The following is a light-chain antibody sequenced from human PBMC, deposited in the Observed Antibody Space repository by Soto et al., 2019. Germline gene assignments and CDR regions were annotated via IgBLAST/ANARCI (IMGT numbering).Light chain of an antibody. CDR3: SLYASTNTFM. J-gene: IGLJ3*02. Sequence: QSALTQPASVSGSPGQSITISCTGTSSDIGRYNLVSWYQQHPGKPPKLMIYEATKRPSGVSNRFSGSKSGNTASLTISGLQAEDEADYYCSLYASTNTFMFGGGTMLTVL. V-gene: IGLV2-23*02. CDR2: EAT. CDR1: SSDIGRYNL.